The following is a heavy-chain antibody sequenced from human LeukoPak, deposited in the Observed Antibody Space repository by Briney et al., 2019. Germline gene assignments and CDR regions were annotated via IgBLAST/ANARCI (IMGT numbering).Heavy chain of an antibody. D-gene: IGHD3-10*01. CDR2: IYWNDDK. J-gene: IGHJ5*02. CDR3: AHSARFGELLSPLHWFDP. Sequence: SGPTLVKPTQTLTLTCTFSGFSLSTSGVGVGWIRQPPGKALEWLALIYWNDDKRYSPSLKSRLTITKDTSKNQVVLTMTNMDPVDTATYYCAHSARFGELLSPLHWFDPWGQGTLVTVSS. CDR1: GFSLSTSGVG. V-gene: IGHV2-5*01.